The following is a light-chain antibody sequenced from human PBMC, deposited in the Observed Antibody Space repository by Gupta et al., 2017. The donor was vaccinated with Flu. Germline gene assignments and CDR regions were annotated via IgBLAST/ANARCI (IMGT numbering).Light chain of an antibody. CDR3: MQAVQPPYT. CDR2: LTS. J-gene: IGKJ2*01. CDR1: QSLLHSDGYSY. V-gene: IGKV2-28*01. Sequence: DIVMTQSPLSLPVTPGEPASISCRSSQSLLHSDGYSYLDWYLQKPGQSPQLLIFLTSNRPSGVPDRFSGSGSGTDFTLKISRVEAEDVGIYYCMQAVQPPYTFGQGTKLEIK.